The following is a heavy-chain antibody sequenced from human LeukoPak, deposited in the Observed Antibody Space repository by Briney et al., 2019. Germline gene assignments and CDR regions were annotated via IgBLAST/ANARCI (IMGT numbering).Heavy chain of an antibody. Sequence: GGSLRLSCAASGFTFSTYWMNWYRQAPGKGLEWVGYIKQDASEINYVDSVRGRFTISRDNAKNSLHLQMNSLRAEDTAVYYCATDRDNSDWQKRFDSWGQGTLVTVSS. CDR3: ATDRDNSDWQKRFDS. CDR2: IKQDASEI. CDR1: GFTFSTYW. D-gene: IGHD2-21*02. J-gene: IGHJ4*02. V-gene: IGHV3-7*01.